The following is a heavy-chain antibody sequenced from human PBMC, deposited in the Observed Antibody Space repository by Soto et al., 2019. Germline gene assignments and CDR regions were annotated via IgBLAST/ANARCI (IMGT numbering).Heavy chain of an antibody. V-gene: IGHV3-23*01. CDR3: AKDRGSYGLLGAFDI. CDR1: GITFSSYA. Sequence: GGSLRLACAASGITFSSYAMSWVRQAPGKGLEWVSAISGSGGSTYYADSVKGRFTISRDNSKNTLYLQMNSLRAEDTAVYYCAKDRGSYGLLGAFDIWGQGTMVTVSS. J-gene: IGHJ3*02. D-gene: IGHD1-26*01. CDR2: ISGSGGST.